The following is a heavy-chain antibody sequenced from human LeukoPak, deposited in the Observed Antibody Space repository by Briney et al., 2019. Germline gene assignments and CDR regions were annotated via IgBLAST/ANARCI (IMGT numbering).Heavy chain of an antibody. CDR2: ISGSGGST. CDR3: AKVKATVTTWYYYGMDV. V-gene: IGHV3-23*01. D-gene: IGHD4-17*01. J-gene: IGHJ6*02. CDR1: GSTFSSYA. Sequence: GGSLTLSCAASGSTFSSYAMSWVRQAPGKGLEWVSAISGSGGSTYYADSVKGRFTISRDNSKNTLYLQMNSLRAEDTAVYYCAKVKATVTTWYYYGMDVWGQGTTVTVSS.